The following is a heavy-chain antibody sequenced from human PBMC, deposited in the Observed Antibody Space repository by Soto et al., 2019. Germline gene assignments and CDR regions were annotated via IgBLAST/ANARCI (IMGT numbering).Heavy chain of an antibody. V-gene: IGHV3-11*01. D-gene: IGHD5-12*01. CDR3: ARDPQRIAGYNFDS. CDR2: ITKGGETT. CDR1: GFIFTDYS. Sequence: PGGSLRLSCAASGFIFTDYSLTWIRQAPGKGLEWISYITKGGETTQHADSVKGRFTISRDNAKKVLFLQMNSLRAEDTAVYYCARDPQRIAGYNFDSWGRGTLVTVSS. J-gene: IGHJ4*02.